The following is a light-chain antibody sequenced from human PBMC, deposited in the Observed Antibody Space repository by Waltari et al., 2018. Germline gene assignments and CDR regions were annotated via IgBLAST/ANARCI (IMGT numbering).Light chain of an antibody. CDR2: LAS. J-gene: IGKJ3*01. CDR1: QTLYRSNNKNY. Sequence: DSVMTQSPDSLAESLGERATITCKSSQTLYRSNNKNYLAWYQQKPGQPPQMLIYLASTRESGVPDRFSGSGSGTDFTLTITRLQAEDVAVYYCQQYYNTPPTFGPGTKVDIK. V-gene: IGKV4-1*01. CDR3: QQYYNTPPT.